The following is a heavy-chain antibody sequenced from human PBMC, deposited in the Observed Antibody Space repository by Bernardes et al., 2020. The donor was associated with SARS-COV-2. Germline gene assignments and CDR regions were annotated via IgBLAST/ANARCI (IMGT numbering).Heavy chain of an antibody. CDR2: IDTSGNTI. Sequence: GGSLRLSCAASGFTFSSYEMNWIRQAPGKGLEWVSYIDTSGNTIYYADSVKGRFNISRDNAKNSLYIQMNSLRAEDTAVYYCARDGGFRASHSWAAIEDSFDLWGQGTMVSVSS. CDR3: ARDGGFRASHSWAAIEDSFDL. D-gene: IGHD5-12*01. CDR1: GFTFSSYE. V-gene: IGHV3-48*03. J-gene: IGHJ3*01.